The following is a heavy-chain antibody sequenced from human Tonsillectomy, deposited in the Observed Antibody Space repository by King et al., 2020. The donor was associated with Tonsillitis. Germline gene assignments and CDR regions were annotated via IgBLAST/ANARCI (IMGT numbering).Heavy chain of an antibody. CDR1: GFTFSRYT. D-gene: IGHD3-9*01. J-gene: IGHJ4*02. CDR2: ISSGSSYI. CDR3: ARVTYDILTGYYIDYFDY. V-gene: IGHV3-21*01. Sequence: DVQLVESGGGLVKPGGSLRVSCAASGFTFSRYTMHWVRQAPGKGLEWVSSISSGSSYINYADSVKGRFTISRDNAENSLYLQMNGLRAEDTAVYYCARVTYDILTGYYIDYFDYWGQGTLVTVSS.